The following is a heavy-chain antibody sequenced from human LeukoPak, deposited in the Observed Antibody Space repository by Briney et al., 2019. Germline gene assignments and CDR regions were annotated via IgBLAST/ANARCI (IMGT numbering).Heavy chain of an antibody. CDR1: GFTFSSYW. D-gene: IGHD3-10*01. J-gene: IGHJ4*02. Sequence: PGGSLRLSCAASGFTFSSYWMSWVRQAPGKGLEWVANIKQDGSEKYYVVSVKGRFTISRDNAKNSLYLQMSSLRAEDTAVYYCAKCRFGVESWVDSWGQGTLVIVSS. CDR2: IKQDGSEK. V-gene: IGHV3-7*01. CDR3: AKCRFGVESWVDS.